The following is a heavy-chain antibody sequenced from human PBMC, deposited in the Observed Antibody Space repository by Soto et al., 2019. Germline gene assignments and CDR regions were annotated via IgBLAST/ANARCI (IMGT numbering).Heavy chain of an antibody. D-gene: IGHD5-18*01. CDR3: ARVNSYGRAIDY. CDR1: GGSISSYY. V-gene: IGHV4-59*01. Sequence: SETLSLTCTFSGGSISSYYWSWIRQPPGKGLEWIGYIYYSGSTNYAPSLKSRVTISVDTSKNQFSLRLSSVTAADTAVFYCARVNSYGRAIDYWGQGTLVTVS. J-gene: IGHJ4*02. CDR2: IYYSGST.